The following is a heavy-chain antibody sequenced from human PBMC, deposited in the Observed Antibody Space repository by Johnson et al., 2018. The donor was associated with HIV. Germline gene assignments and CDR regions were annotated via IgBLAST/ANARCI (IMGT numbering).Heavy chain of an antibody. J-gene: IGHJ3*02. V-gene: IGHV3-33*06. Sequence: QVQLVESGGGVVQPGRSLRLSCAASGFTFSSYGMHWVRHAPGKGLEWVAVIWYDGSNKYYADSVKGRFTISRDNSKNTLYLQMNSLRAEDTAVYYCAKDRGSGWYRDAFDIWGQGTMVTVSS. CDR2: IWYDGSNK. CDR1: GFTFSSYG. D-gene: IGHD6-19*01. CDR3: AKDRGSGWYRDAFDI.